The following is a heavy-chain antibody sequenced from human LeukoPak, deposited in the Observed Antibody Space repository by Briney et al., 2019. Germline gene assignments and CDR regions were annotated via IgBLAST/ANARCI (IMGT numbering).Heavy chain of an antibody. J-gene: IGHJ3*02. V-gene: IGHV3-13*01. CDR1: GFTFSSYD. Sequence: GGSLRLSCAASGFTFSSYDMHWVRQATGKGREWVSAIGTAGDTYYPGSVKGRFTISRENAKNSLYLQMNSLRAGDTAVYYCARGLPTMVRGSEGDAFDIWGQGTMVTVSS. CDR2: IGTAGDT. CDR3: ARGLPTMVRGSEGDAFDI. D-gene: IGHD3-10*01.